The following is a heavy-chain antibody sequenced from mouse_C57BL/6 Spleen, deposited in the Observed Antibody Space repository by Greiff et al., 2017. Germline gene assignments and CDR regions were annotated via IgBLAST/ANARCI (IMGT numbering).Heavy chain of an antibody. J-gene: IGHJ2*01. D-gene: IGHD1-1*01. Sequence: QVQLQQPGAELVKPGASVELSCKASGYTFTSYWMHWVKQRPGQGLEWIGMIHPNSGSTNYNEKFKSKATLTVDKSSSTAYMQLSSLTSEDSAVYYCARQGITTVVAVDYWGQGTTLTVSS. CDR2: IHPNSGST. V-gene: IGHV1-64*01. CDR1: GYTFTSYW. CDR3: ARQGITTVVAVDY.